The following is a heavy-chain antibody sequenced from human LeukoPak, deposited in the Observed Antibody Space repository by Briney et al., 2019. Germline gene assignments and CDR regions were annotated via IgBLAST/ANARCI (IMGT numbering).Heavy chain of an antibody. CDR2: ISSSSSTI. D-gene: IGHD2-21*01. CDR1: GFTFSSYT. V-gene: IGHV3-48*01. Sequence: PGGSLRLSCAASGFTFSSYTMNWVRQAPGKGLEWVSYISSSSSTIYYAASVRGRFSTSRDNTKNSMHLQMNSLRVEDTAMYYCARMIGGASGDFDNWGQGTLVTVSS. J-gene: IGHJ4*02. CDR3: ARMIGGASGDFDN.